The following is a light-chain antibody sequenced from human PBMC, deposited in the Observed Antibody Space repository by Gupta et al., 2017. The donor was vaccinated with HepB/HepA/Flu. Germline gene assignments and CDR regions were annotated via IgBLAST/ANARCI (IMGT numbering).Light chain of an antibody. CDR1: SSDVGGYNY. Sequence: QSALTQPASVSGSPGQSITISCTGTSSDVGGYNYVSWYQQHPGKAPKLMIYDVSNRPSGVSNRFSGSKSGNTASLTISGLQAEDEADYYCSSYINSSTRVFGGGTKVTVL. CDR3: SSYINSSTRV. J-gene: IGLJ3*02. V-gene: IGLV2-14*01. CDR2: DVS.